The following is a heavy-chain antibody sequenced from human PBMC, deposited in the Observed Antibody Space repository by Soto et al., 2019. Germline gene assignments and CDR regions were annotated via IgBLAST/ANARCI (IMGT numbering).Heavy chain of an antibody. CDR1: GYPFTGYY. J-gene: IGHJ3*02. V-gene: IGHV1-2*02. CDR3: ASKDSGGSLEAFDI. D-gene: IGHD2-15*01. CDR2: INPNSGGT. Sequence: XSVKVACKASGYPFTGYYMHWVRQAPGQGLEWMGWINPNSGGTNYAQKFQGRVTMTRDTSISTAYMELSRLRSDDTAVYYCASKDSGGSLEAFDIWGQGTMVTVSS.